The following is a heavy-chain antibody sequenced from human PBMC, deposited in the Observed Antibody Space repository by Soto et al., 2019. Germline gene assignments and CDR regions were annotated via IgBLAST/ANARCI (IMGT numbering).Heavy chain of an antibody. V-gene: IGHV4-31*03. CDR2: ISYSGST. J-gene: IGHJ2*01. CDR1: GGSISSGRYY. CDR3: ARDPSGSDWYFDL. D-gene: IGHD1-26*01. Sequence: QVQLQESGPGLVKPSQTLSLTCTVSGGSISSGRYYWSWIRQHPGKGLEWIGYISYSGSTYYNPSLKSRVTISMDTSKNQFSLKLSSVTAADTAVYYCARDPSGSDWYFDLWGRGTLVTVSS.